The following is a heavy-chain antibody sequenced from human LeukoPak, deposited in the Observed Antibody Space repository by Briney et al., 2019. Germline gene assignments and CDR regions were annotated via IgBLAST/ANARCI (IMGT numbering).Heavy chain of an antibody. Sequence: PGGSLRLSCAASGFTFSNYGMHWVRQAPGKGLEWVAVIWYDGSNKYYADSVKGRFTISRDNSKNTLYLQMNSLRAEDTAVYYCAKDIAAVRMGVWGQGTTVNVSS. D-gene: IGHD6-25*01. J-gene: IGHJ6*02. CDR3: AKDIAAVRMGV. CDR2: IWYDGSNK. V-gene: IGHV3-33*06. CDR1: GFTFSNYG.